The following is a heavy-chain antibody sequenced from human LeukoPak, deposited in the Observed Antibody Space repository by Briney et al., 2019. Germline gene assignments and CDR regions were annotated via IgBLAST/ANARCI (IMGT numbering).Heavy chain of an antibody. CDR1: GFTFNSYG. Sequence: PGGSLRLSCTASGFTFNSYGIHWVRQAPGKRLEWVTVIWFDGSNKYYADFVKGRFTISRDNSKNTLYLQMNSLRAEDTAVYHCPRGAAAANPSYWYFDLWGRGTLVTVSS. J-gene: IGHJ2*01. CDR2: IWFDGSNK. CDR3: PRGAAAANPSYWYFDL. D-gene: IGHD6-13*01. V-gene: IGHV3-33*01.